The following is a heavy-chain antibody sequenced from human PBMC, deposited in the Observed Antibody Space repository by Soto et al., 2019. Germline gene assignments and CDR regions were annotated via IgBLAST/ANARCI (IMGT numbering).Heavy chain of an antibody. CDR1: GFTFSSYG. V-gene: IGHV3-33*01. J-gene: IGHJ4*02. CDR3: ARQGQYSSSYEFPFDY. CDR2: IWYDGSNK. D-gene: IGHD6-13*01. Sequence: GGSLRLSCAASGFTFSSYGMHWVRQAPGKGLEWVGVIWYDGSNKYYADSVKGRFTISRDNSKNTLYLQMNSLRAEDTAVYYCARQGQYSSSYEFPFDYWGQGTLVTVSS.